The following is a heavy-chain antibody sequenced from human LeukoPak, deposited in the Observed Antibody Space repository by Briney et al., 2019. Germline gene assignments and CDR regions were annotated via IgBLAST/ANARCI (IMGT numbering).Heavy chain of an antibody. CDR2: IKVGSGGT. D-gene: IGHD3-10*01. V-gene: IGHV1-2*02. CDR1: GYTFTGYY. CDR3: ARRAMVRGVIPIYYFDY. Sequence: GASVTVSCKASGYTFTGYYMHWVRQAPGQGLEWLGWIKVGSGGTKSGQKFQGRVTVTRDTSISTTYLELSRLSSDDTAVYYCARRAMVRGVIPIYYFDYWGQGTLVTVSS. J-gene: IGHJ4*02.